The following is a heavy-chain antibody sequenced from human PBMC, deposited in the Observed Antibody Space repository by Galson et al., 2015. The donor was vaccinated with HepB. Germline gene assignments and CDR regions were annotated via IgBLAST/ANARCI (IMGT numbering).Heavy chain of an antibody. D-gene: IGHD3/OR15-3a*01. J-gene: IGHJ3*01. CDR2: ISTSNNP. V-gene: IGHV3-48*04. CDR3: ARVAWTGYYTADL. CDR1: GFTFSPRS. Sequence: SLRLSCAGSGFTFSPRSMNWVRQAPGKGLEWVSYISTSNNPSYADSVKGRFAISRDNAKNSVYLHMSSLRGEDTAVYYCARVAWTGYYTADLWGQGTMVTVS.